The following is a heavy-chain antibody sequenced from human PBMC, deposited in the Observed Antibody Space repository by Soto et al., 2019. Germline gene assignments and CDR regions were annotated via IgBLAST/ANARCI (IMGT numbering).Heavy chain of an antibody. CDR1: GFNFSSYG. CDR3: ARDQTDSGGYSDS. V-gene: IGHV3-33*01. Sequence: GGSLTLSCEASGFNFSSYGIHWGRQAPGKGLEWVAIIWNDGSNEYYADSVKGRFTISRDKSKNTVYLQVSKLRAEDTAVYFCARDQTDSGGYSDSWGQGTLVTVSS. D-gene: IGHD3-22*01. J-gene: IGHJ4*02. CDR2: IWNDGSNE.